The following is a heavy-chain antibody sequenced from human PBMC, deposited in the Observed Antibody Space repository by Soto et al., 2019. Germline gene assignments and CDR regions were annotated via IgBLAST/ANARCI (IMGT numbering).Heavy chain of an antibody. CDR2: TYYRSKWYN. CDR3: VRDVGFDFDY. Sequence: SQTLSLTCAISGDSVSSNTAAWNWIRQSPSRGLEWLGRTYYRSKWYNDYVVSVKSRITINPDTSKNQFSLHLNSVTPEDTALYYCVRDVGFDFDYWGQGTLVTVSS. V-gene: IGHV6-1*01. D-gene: IGHD1-26*01. J-gene: IGHJ4*02. CDR1: GDSVSSNTAA.